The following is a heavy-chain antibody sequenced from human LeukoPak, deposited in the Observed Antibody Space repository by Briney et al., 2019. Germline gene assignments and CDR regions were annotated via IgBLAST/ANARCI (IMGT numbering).Heavy chain of an antibody. CDR2: ISSSGSTI. V-gene: IGHV3-11*04. J-gene: IGHJ6*03. CDR1: GFTFSDYY. CDR3: ARHNGLYSSSSEGVGAYYYYMDV. Sequence: PGGSLRLSCAASGFTFSDYYMSWIRQAPGKGLEWVSYISSSGSTIYYADSVKGRFTISRDNAKNSLYLQMNSLRAEGTAVYYCARHNGLYSSSSEGVGAYYYYMDVWGKGTTVTVSS. D-gene: IGHD6-6*01.